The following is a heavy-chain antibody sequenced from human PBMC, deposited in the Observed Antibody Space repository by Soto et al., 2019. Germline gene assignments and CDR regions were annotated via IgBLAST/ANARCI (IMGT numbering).Heavy chain of an antibody. CDR1: GASVSTPYW. V-gene: IGHV4-4*02. CDR2: VYHTGGN. Sequence: QVYLPESGPGLVKPSGTLSLTCAVSGASVSTPYWWTWVRQPPGKDLEWIGDVYHTGGNNDNPSLRSRVTISLDKSKNEFSLDMISVTAADTAIYYCAYSTGWYRLDVGGQGTMVIGSS. D-gene: IGHD6-19*01. CDR3: AYSTGWYRLDV. J-gene: IGHJ3*01.